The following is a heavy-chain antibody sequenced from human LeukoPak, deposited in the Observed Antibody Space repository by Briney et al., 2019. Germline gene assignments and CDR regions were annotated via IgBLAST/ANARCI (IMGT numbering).Heavy chain of an antibody. J-gene: IGHJ3*02. Sequence: PSRTLSLTCTVSGGSISTGGYYWSWIRQHPGKGLAWIGYIYYSGSTYYNPSLKSRVTMSLDTSKKQFSLKLSSVTAADTAMYYCARDLRILGGFDIWGQGTMVTVSS. D-gene: IGHD3-9*01. CDR1: GGSISTGGYY. V-gene: IGHV4-31*03. CDR2: IYYSGST. CDR3: ARDLRILGGFDI.